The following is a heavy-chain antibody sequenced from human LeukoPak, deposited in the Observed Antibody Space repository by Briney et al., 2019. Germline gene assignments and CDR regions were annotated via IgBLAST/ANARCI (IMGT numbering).Heavy chain of an antibody. V-gene: IGHV4-4*07. CDR1: GGSISSYY. Sequence: PSETLSLTCTVSGGSISSYYWSWIRQPAGKGLEWIGRIYTSGSTNYNPSLKSRVTMSVDTSKNQFSLKLSSVTAADTAVYYCARVGYYDILTGTGYYYYYYMDVWGKGTTVTVSS. CDR3: ARVGYYDILTGTGYYYYYYMDV. J-gene: IGHJ6*03. CDR2: IYTSGST. D-gene: IGHD3-9*01.